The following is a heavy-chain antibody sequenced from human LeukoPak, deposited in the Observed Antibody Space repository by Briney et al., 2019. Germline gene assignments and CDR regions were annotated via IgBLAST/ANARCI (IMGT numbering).Heavy chain of an antibody. D-gene: IGHD3-10*01. CDR1: GFTFSDYS. Sequence: GRSLRLSCAAAGFTFSDYSMNWVRQAPGKGLEWVTSISRISRYIYYAESLRGRFTSSRDNAKISLYLQMNSLRDEDTAIYYCARERFHGSGAPRYDYWGQGILVTVSS. CDR3: ARERFHGSGAPRYDY. J-gene: IGHJ4*02. CDR2: ISRISRYI. V-gene: IGHV3-21*01.